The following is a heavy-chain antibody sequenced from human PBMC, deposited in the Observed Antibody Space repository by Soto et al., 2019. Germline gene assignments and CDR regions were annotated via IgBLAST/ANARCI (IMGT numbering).Heavy chain of an antibody. CDR2: IWYDGSNK. D-gene: IGHD2-15*01. CDR1: GFTFNSFH. Sequence: PGGSLRLSCAASGFTFNSFHIHWVRQAPGKGLEWVAVIWYDGSNKYYADSVKGRFTISRDNSKNTLYLQMNSLRAEDTAVYYCARDHRKYCSGGSCYQYYFDYWGQGTLVTVST. J-gene: IGHJ4*02. CDR3: ARDHRKYCSGGSCYQYYFDY. V-gene: IGHV3-33*01.